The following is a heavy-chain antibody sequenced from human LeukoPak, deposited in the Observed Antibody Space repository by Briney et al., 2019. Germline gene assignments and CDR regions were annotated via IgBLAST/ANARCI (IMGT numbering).Heavy chain of an antibody. V-gene: IGHV4-34*01. J-gene: IGHJ6*03. CDR2: INHSGST. CDR3: AGYLGNYYYYYYMDV. D-gene: IGHD6-13*01. Sequence: SETLSLTCAVYGGSFSGYYWSWIRQPPGKGLEWIGEINHSGSTNYNPSLKSRVTISVDTSKNQFSLKLSSVTAADTAVYYCAGYLGNYYYYYYMDVWGKGTTVTISS. CDR1: GGSFSGYY.